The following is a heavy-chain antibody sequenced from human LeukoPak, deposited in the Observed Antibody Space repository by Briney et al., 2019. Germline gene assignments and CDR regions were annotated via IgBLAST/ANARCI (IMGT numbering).Heavy chain of an antibody. Sequence: ASVKVSCKASGYTFTNYHMHWVRQAPGQGLEWMSLVKPNSGDSDFIQKFRGRVTVTTDVSTATIHMALNNLRSDDTALYYCARDRGVPGPGNALDIWGQGTMVTVSS. CDR2: VKPNSGDS. CDR1: GYTFTNYH. J-gene: IGHJ3*02. D-gene: IGHD2-8*01. CDR3: ARDRGVPGPGNALDI. V-gene: IGHV1-2*06.